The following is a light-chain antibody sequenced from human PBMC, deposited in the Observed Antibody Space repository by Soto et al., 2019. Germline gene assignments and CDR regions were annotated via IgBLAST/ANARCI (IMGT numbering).Light chain of an antibody. Sequence: QSALTQPASVSGSPGQSITISCTGTSSDVGGYNYVSWYRHHPGKAPKLIISDVNDGPSGVSNRFSVSKSGNTASLTISGLQAEDEADYYCSSYRDSITPVFGGGTKLTVL. CDR2: DVN. CDR3: SSYRDSITPV. V-gene: IGLV2-14*03. CDR1: SSDVGGYNY. J-gene: IGLJ2*01.